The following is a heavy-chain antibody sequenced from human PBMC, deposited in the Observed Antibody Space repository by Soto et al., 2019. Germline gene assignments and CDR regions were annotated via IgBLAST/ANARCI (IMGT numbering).Heavy chain of an antibody. D-gene: IGHD4-4*01. J-gene: IGHJ3*02. CDR1: GGTFSSYA. CDR3: ARAEVTHDAFDI. CDR2: IIPIFGTA. Sequence: SVKVSCKAYGGTFSSYAISWVRQAPGQGLEWMGGIIPIFGTANYAQKFQGRVTITADESTRTAYMELSSLRSEDTAVYYCARAEVTHDAFDIWGQGTMVTVSS. V-gene: IGHV1-69*13.